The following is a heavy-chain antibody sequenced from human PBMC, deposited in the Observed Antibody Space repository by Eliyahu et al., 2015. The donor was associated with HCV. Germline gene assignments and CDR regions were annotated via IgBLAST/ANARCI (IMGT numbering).Heavy chain of an antibody. CDR2: IYYRGST. V-gene: IGHV4-59*01. D-gene: IGHD5-24*01. CDR1: GGSIDXYY. J-gene: IGHJ4*02. Sequence: QVQLQESGPGLVKPSETLSLTCTVSGGSIDXYYWSWIRQPPGKGPEWIGYIYYRGSTVYNPSLRSRVTISIDTSKNQFSLQLPSVTAADTAIYYCARDKRDSGTFDYWGQGIPVTVSS. CDR3: ARDKRDSGTFDY.